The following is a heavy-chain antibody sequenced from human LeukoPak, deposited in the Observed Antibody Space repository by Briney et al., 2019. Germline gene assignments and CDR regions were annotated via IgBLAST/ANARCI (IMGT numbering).Heavy chain of an antibody. CDR2: IYYSGST. CDR1: GGSISSSSYY. D-gene: IGHD3-3*01. V-gene: IGHV4-39*01. CDR3: AREVTRYDLWSGYYVGWFDP. J-gene: IGHJ5*02. Sequence: SETLSLTCTVSGGSISSSSYYWGWIRQPPGKGLEWIGSIYYSGSTYYNPSLKSRVTISVDTSKNQFSLKLSSATAADTAVYYCAREVTRYDLWSGYYVGWFDPWGQGTLVTVSS.